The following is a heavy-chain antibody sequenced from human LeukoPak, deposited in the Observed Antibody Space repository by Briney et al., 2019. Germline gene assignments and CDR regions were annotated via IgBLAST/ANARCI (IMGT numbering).Heavy chain of an antibody. D-gene: IGHD6-13*01. CDR3: ARESYSSSREHYYYYGMDV. V-gene: IGHV1-69*04. J-gene: IGHJ6*02. CDR2: IIPILGIA. Sequence: SVKVSCKASGGTFSSYAISWVRQAPGQGLEWMGRIIPILGIANYAQKFQGRVTITADKSTSTAYMELSRLRSEDTAVYYLARESYSSSREHYYYYGMDVWGQGTTVTVSS. CDR1: GGTFSSYA.